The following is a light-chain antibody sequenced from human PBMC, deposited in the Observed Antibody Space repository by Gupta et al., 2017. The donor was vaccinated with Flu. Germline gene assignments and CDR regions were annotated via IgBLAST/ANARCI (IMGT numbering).Light chain of an antibody. J-gene: IGKJ4*01. Sequence: DIQMTPSPSSLSASVGDRITISCQASHDISTYLNWFQQKPGKAPRLLIYDASYLEVGVPSRFSGSGSGTDFTFTISSLQPEDGATYYCQQCDSRPLTFGGGTKVEIK. CDR3: QQCDSRPLT. CDR2: DAS. CDR1: HDISTY. V-gene: IGKV1-33*01.